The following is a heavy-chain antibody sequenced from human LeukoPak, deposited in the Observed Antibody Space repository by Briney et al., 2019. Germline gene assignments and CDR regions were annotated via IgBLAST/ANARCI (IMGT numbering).Heavy chain of an antibody. D-gene: IGHD4/OR15-4a*01. CDR1: GFTVSSYS. CDR3: AKEVRGYFDY. J-gene: IGHJ4*02. Sequence: GSLRLSCAASGFTVSSYSMNWVRQAPGKGLEWVSYISSRSSTIYYADSVKGRFTISRDNAKNSLYLQMNSLRAEDTAVYYCAKEVRGYFDYWGQGTLVTVSS. CDR2: ISSRSSTI. V-gene: IGHV3-48*01.